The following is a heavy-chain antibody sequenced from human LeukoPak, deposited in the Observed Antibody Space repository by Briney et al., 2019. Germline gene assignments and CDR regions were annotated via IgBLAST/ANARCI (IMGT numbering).Heavy chain of an antibody. V-gene: IGHV3-30*04. D-gene: IGHD5-12*01. CDR2: ISYDGRNK. CDR1: RFTFSTHA. CDR3: ASADVGSQATDDY. Sequence: GGSLRLSCAASRFTFSTHAMHWVRQAPGKGLEWVAVISYDGRNKYYADSVKGRFTISRDNSKNTLYLQMNSLRAEDTAVYYCASADVGSQATDDYWGQGTLVTVSS. J-gene: IGHJ4*02.